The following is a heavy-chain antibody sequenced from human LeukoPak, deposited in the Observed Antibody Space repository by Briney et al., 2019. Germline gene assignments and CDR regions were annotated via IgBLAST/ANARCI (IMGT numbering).Heavy chain of an antibody. CDR3: ASNYYDFWSGYYLRAFDI. Sequence: PSETLSLTCAVYGGSFSGYYWSRIRQPPGKGLEWIGEINHSGSTNYNPSLKSRVTISVDTSKNQFSLKLSSVTAADTAVYYCASNYYDFWSGYYLRAFDIWGQGTMVTVSS. CDR1: GGSFSGYY. V-gene: IGHV4-34*01. J-gene: IGHJ3*02. CDR2: INHSGST. D-gene: IGHD3-3*01.